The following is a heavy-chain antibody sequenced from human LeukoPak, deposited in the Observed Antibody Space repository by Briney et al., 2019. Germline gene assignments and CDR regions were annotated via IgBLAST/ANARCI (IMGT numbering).Heavy chain of an antibody. CDR3: SRAVEPNGRSLDS. V-gene: IGHV4-4*07. D-gene: IGHD6-19*01. Sequence: SETLSLTCTVSGGSISSYFWSWLRQPAGKGLEWIGRIYTSGITNYNPSLKSRVTMSVDTSKNQFSLRLTSVTAADTAVYYCSRAVEPNGRSLDSWGQGTLVTVSS. CDR1: GGSISSYF. J-gene: IGHJ4*02. CDR2: IYTSGIT.